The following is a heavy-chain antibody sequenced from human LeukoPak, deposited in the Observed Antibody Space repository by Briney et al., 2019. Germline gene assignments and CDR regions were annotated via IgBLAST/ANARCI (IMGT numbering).Heavy chain of an antibody. D-gene: IGHD3-22*01. Sequence: GSLRLSCAASGFTFDDYGMSWVRQAPGKGLEWVSGINWNGGSTGYADSVKGRFTTSRDNAKNSLYLQMNSLRAEDTALYYCARVGLYYDSSGYATEGYYFDYWGQGTLVTVSS. J-gene: IGHJ4*02. CDR3: ARVGLYYDSSGYATEGYYFDY. CDR1: GFTFDDYG. V-gene: IGHV3-20*04. CDR2: INWNGGST.